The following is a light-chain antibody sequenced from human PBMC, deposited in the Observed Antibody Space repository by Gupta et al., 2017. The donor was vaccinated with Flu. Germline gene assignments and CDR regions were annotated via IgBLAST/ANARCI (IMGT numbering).Light chain of an antibody. CDR2: SNN. CDR1: SSNIGRNP. CDR3: AAWDDSLNVSV. V-gene: IGLV1-44*01. J-gene: IGLJ1*01. Sequence: QSVLTQPPSASGTPGQRVTISCSGSSSNIGRNPVNWYQQLPGTAPKLLIYSNNQRPSGVPDRFSASKSGTSASLAISGLQSEDEADYYCAAWDDSLNVSVFGTGTKVTVL.